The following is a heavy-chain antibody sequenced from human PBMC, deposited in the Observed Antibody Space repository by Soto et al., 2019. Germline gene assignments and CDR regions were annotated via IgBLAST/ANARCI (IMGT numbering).Heavy chain of an antibody. V-gene: IGHV3-74*01. D-gene: IGHD2-15*01. Sequence: GESRRLSCAASAFTFSSYWMHWVRQAPGKGLVWVSRINSDGSTTTYADSVKGRFTISRDNAKNTLYLQMSSLRAEDTAVYSCAREVGYCSGGGGYDWFDPWGQGT. CDR2: INSDGSTT. CDR1: AFTFSSYW. CDR3: AREVGYCSGGGGYDWFDP. J-gene: IGHJ5*02.